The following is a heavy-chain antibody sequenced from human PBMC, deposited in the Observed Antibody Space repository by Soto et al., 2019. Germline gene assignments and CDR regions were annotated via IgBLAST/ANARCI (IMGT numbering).Heavy chain of an antibody. CDR3: ARDKGPSSSSPYYYYGMDV. CDR1: GGTFSSYA. J-gene: IGHJ6*02. V-gene: IGHV1-69*13. D-gene: IGHD6-6*01. CDR2: IIPIFGTA. Sequence: GASVKVSCKASGGTFSSYAISWVRQAPGQGLEWMGGIIPIFGTANYAQKFQGRVTITADESTSTAYMELSSLRSEDTAVYYCARDKGPSSSSPYYYYGMDVWGQGTTVTVSS.